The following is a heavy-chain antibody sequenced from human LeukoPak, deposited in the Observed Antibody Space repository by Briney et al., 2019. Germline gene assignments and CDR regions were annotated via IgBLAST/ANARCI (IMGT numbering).Heavy chain of an antibody. CDR3: ARGYDSYAFDI. Sequence: GGSLRLSCAASGFTFSSYSMNWVRQAPGKGLEWVANIKQDGSEKYYVDSVKGRFTISRDNAKNSLYLQMNSLRAEDTAVYYCARGYDSYAFDIWGQGTMVTVSS. CDR2: IKQDGSEK. J-gene: IGHJ3*02. D-gene: IGHD3-16*01. CDR1: GFTFSSYS. V-gene: IGHV3-7*01.